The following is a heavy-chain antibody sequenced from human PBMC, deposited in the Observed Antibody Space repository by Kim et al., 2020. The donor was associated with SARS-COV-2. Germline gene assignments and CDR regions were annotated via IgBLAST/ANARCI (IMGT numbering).Heavy chain of an antibody. CDR2: ISYDGSNK. Sequence: GGSLRLSCAASGFTFSSYAMHWVRQAPGKGLEWVAVISYDGSNKYYADSVKGRFTISRDNSKNTLYLQMNSLRAEDTAVYYCARSEYSSSPDAFDIWGQG. V-gene: IGHV3-30*04. CDR1: GFTFSSYA. D-gene: IGHD6-6*01. CDR3: ARSEYSSSPDAFDI. J-gene: IGHJ3*02.